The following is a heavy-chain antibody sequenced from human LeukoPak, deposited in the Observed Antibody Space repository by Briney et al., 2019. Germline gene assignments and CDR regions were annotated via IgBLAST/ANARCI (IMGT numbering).Heavy chain of an antibody. J-gene: IGHJ6*02. CDR1: GYTFTSYG. V-gene: IGHV1-18*01. Sequence: ASVKVSCKASGYTFTSYGISWVRQAPGQGLEWMGWISAYNGNTNYAQKLQGRVTMTTDTSTSTAYMELRSLRSDGTAVYYCARDSSIAVAGIYYYYYGMDVWGQGTTVTVSS. D-gene: IGHD6-19*01. CDR3: ARDSSIAVAGIYYYYYGMDV. CDR2: ISAYNGNT.